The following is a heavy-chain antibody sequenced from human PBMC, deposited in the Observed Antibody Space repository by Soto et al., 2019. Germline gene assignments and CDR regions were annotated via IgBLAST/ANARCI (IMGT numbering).Heavy chain of an antibody. J-gene: IGHJ6*02. V-gene: IGHV4-59*01. CDR1: GGSISSYY. CDR2: IYYSGST. D-gene: IGHD3-3*01. CDR3: ARVSWTGYSYYGMDV. Sequence: SETLSLTCTVSGGSISSYYWSWIRQPPGKGLEWIGYIYYSGSTNYNPSLKSRVTISVDTSKNQFSLKLSSVTAADTAVYYCARVSWTGYSYYGMDVRGQGTTVTVSS.